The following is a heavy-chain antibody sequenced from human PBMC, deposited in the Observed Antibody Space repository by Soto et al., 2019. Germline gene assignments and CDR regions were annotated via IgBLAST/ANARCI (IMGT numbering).Heavy chain of an antibody. CDR1: GFTFSDHY. J-gene: IGHJ4*02. D-gene: IGHD4-17*01. V-gene: IGHV3-72*01. Sequence: EMQLVESGGGLVQPGGSLRLCCAASGFTFSDHYVDWVRQAPGKGLEWVGRGRNKANSYSTEYAASVKGRFTISRDESRNTLYLQMNSLKTEDTAVYFCAGNPHYGGSPVWGQGTLVTVSS. CDR2: GRNKANSYST. CDR3: AGNPHYGGSPV.